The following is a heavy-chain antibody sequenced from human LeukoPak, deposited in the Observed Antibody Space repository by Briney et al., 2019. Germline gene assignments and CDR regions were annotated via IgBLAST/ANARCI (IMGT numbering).Heavy chain of an antibody. CDR3: ARGGAMASGYYYYGMDV. J-gene: IGHJ6*02. Sequence: ASVKVSCTASGYTFTSYDINWVRQATGQGLEWMGWMNPNSGNTGYAQKFQGRVTMTRNTSISTAYMELSSLRSEDTAVYYCARGGAMASGYYYYGMDVWGQGTTVTVSS. D-gene: IGHD5-18*01. V-gene: IGHV1-8*01. CDR2: MNPNSGNT. CDR1: GYTFTSYD.